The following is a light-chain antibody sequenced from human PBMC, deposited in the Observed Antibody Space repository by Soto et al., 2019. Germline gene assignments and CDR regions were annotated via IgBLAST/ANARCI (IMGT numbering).Light chain of an antibody. CDR2: AAS. J-gene: IGKJ4*01. Sequence: DIQLTQSPSFLSASVGDRVTITCRASQGISSYLAWYQQKPGKAPKLLIYAASTLQSGVPSRFSGSGSGTEFTLTISSLQPEDFATCYCQQLNSYPTFGGGTKVEIK. V-gene: IGKV1-9*01. CDR1: QGISSY. CDR3: QQLNSYPT.